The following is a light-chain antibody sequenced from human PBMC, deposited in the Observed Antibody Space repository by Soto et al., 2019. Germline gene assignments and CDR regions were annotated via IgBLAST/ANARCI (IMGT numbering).Light chain of an antibody. CDR1: SNDIGGYNL. V-gene: IGLV2-14*02. CDR2: EVT. CDR3: SSYTNINTRACV. Sequence: QSALTQPASVSGSPGQSITISCTGTSNDIGGYNLVSWYQQHPGKAPKLIIYEVTDRPSGVSNRFSGSKSGNTASLTISGLQAEDEAEYYCSSYTNINTRACVFGTGTKVTVL. J-gene: IGLJ1*01.